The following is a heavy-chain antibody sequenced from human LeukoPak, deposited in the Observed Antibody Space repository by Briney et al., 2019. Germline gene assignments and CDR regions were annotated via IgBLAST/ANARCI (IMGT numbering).Heavy chain of an antibody. CDR3: AKDQSPGVSDTSGYPY. CDR2: ISWNSGSV. CDR1: GFTFDDCA. D-gene: IGHD3-22*01. V-gene: IGHV3-9*01. J-gene: IGHJ4*02. Sequence: GTSLRLSCPASGFTFDDCAMHWFRQAPGKGLEWVSGISWNSGSVGYADSVKGRFTISRDNAKNSLYLQMNSLRPEDTALYYCAKDQSPGVSDTSGYPYWGQGTLVTVSS.